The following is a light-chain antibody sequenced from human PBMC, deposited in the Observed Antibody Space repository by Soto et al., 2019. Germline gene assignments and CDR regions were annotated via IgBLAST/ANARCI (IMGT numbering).Light chain of an antibody. V-gene: IGLV1-47*01. J-gene: IGLJ1*01. CDR2: RNN. CDR1: SSNIGSNY. CDR3: AAWDDSLSAHV. Sequence: QSVLTQPPSASGTPGQVVTISCSGSSSNIGSNYVYWYQQLPGTAPKLLIYRNNQRPSGVPDRFSSSKSGTSASLAISGLRSEDEADYYCAAWDDSLSAHVFGTGTKVTVL.